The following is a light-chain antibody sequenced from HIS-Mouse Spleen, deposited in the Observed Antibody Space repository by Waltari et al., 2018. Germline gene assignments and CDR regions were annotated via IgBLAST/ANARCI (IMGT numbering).Light chain of an antibody. CDR1: QSVLYSSNNKNY. V-gene: IGKV4-1*01. Sequence: DIVMTQSPDSLAVSLGESATINCKSSQSVLYSSNNKNYLAWYQQKPGQPPKLLLYWASTREAEVPDRFSGSGSGTDFTLTISSLQAEDVAVYYCQQYYSTPRTFGQGTKVEIK. CDR3: QQYYSTPRT. CDR2: WAS. J-gene: IGKJ1*01.